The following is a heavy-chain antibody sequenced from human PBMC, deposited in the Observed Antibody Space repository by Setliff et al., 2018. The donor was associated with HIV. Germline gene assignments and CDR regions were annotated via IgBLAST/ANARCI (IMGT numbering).Heavy chain of an antibody. Sequence: PSETLSLTCTVYGGSFSGYYWSWIRQPPGKGLEWIGEINHSGSTNYNPSLKSRVTISVDTSKNQFSLKLSSVTAADTAVYYCARAISAAGIAPFDFWGQGTLVTVSS. CDR3: ARAISAAGIAPFDF. J-gene: IGHJ4*02. CDR2: INHSGST. D-gene: IGHD6-13*01. V-gene: IGHV4-34*01. CDR1: GGSFSGYY.